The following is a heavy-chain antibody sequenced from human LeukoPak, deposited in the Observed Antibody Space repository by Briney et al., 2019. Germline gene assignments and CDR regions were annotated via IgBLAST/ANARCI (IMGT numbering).Heavy chain of an antibody. J-gene: IGHJ2*01. Sequence: GGSLRLSCAASGFTFSSCSMNWVRQAPGKGLEWVSSISSSSSYIYYADSVKGRFTISRDNAKNSLYLQMNSLRAEDTAVYYCARDKSYYGGNPTLDLWGRGTLVTVSS. D-gene: IGHD4-23*01. CDR3: ARDKSYYGGNPTLDL. CDR1: GFTFSSCS. CDR2: ISSSSSYI. V-gene: IGHV3-21*01.